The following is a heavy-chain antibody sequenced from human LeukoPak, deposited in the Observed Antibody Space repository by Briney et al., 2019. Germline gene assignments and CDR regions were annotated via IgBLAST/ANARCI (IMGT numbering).Heavy chain of an antibody. CDR1: GFTFSDYY. CDR3: AKDRCSNGIGCLFYYMDV. D-gene: IGHD2-8*01. J-gene: IGHJ6*04. CDR2: ISSSGSTI. V-gene: IGHV3-11*04. Sequence: GGSLRLSCAASGFTFSDYYMSWIRQAPGKGLEWVSYISSSGSTIYYADSVKGRFSVSRDNSKNMLNLQMNSLRAEDTAVYYCAKDRCSNGIGCLFYYMDVWGKGTTVTIYS.